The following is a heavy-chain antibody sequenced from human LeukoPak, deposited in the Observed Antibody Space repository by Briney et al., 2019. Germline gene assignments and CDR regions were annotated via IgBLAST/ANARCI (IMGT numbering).Heavy chain of an antibody. D-gene: IGHD3-10*01. CDR1: GGFITSYY. J-gene: IGHJ4*02. Sequence: SETLSLTCTVSGGFITSYYWSWIRQPPGKGLEGIGYIYYTCSTNYNPSLKSRATISVDTSKNQFSLKLSSVTAADTAVYYCATTIRDYFDYWGQGTLVTVSS. V-gene: IGHV4-59*08. CDR2: IYYTCST. CDR3: ATTIRDYFDY.